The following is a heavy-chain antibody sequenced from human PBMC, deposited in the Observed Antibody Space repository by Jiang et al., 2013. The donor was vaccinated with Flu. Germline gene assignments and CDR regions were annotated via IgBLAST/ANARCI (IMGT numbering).Heavy chain of an antibody. CDR1: GYTFTSYS. V-gene: IGHV7-4-1*04. D-gene: IGHD2-15*01. Sequence: GYTFTSYSMNWVRQAPGQGLEWMGWINTNTGSQRMPRASQDGFVFSLDTSVSMAYLQISSLKAEDSAVYYCARAGRAPRIQYYHGMDVWGQGTTVTVS. CDR3: ARAGRAPRIQYYHGMDV. J-gene: IGHJ6*02. CDR2: INTNTGS.